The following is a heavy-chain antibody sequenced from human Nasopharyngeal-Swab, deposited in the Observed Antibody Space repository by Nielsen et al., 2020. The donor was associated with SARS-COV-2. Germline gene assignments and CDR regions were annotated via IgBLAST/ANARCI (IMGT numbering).Heavy chain of an antibody. Sequence: LSLTCAASGFTFSSYSMNWVRQAPGKGLEWVSYISSSSSTIYYADSVKGRFTISRDNAKNSLYLQMNSLRAEDTAVYYCARGRAAAGPYYYYGMDVWGQGTTVTVSS. CDR3: ARGRAAAGPYYYYGMDV. CDR1: GFTFSSYS. CDR2: ISSSSSTI. D-gene: IGHD6-13*01. J-gene: IGHJ6*02. V-gene: IGHV3-48*04.